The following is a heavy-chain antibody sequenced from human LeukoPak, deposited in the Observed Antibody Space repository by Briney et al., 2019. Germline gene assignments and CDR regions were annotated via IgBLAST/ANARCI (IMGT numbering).Heavy chain of an antibody. CDR1: GFTFRRHA. J-gene: IGHJ6*03. D-gene: IGHD2-2*01. CDR2: TSDCGGSGGAT. CDR3: ARLPVVPAAIIYYHYYYMDV. Sequence: PGGSLRLSCAAFGFTFRRHAMSWVRQTPRKGLEWVSDTSDCGGSGGATNYADSVKSRFTISRDNSKNTLYLQMNSLRAEDTAVYYCARLPVVPAAIIYYHYYYMDVWGKGTTVTVSS. V-gene: IGHV3-23*01.